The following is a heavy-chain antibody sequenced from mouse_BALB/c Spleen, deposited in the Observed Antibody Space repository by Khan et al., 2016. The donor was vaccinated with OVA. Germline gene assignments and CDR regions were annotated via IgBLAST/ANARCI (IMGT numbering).Heavy chain of an antibody. V-gene: IGHV3-2*02. J-gene: IGHJ2*01. CDR2: ISYRGST. Sequence: QLEESGPGLVKPSQSLFRTCTVTGYSNTSDYAWNWIRQFPGNKLEWMGYISYRGSTSYNPSLKSRIYINRVTSKNQFFLSSNSGTTEDTATYYCSRSYHCYYFNYWPPRTTLPVSS. D-gene: IGHD2-12*01. CDR1: GYSNTSDYA. CDR3: SRSYHCYYFNY.